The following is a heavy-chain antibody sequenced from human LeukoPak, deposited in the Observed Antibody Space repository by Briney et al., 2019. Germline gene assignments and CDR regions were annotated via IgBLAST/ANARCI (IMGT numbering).Heavy chain of an antibody. J-gene: IGHJ4*02. CDR3: AREPRPYKSSPAGVGLPAAPRPFDY. V-gene: IGHV1-69*10. CDR1: GRTFTRYA. CDR2: IIPIFGIA. D-gene: IGHD2-2*01. Sequence: ASVKVSCKPAGRTFTRYAISWVRQAPGQGLEWMGGIIPIFGIANYAQKFQARVTITADKSTSTAYMELSSLRSEDTAVYYCAREPRPYKSSPAGVGLPAAPRPFDYWGQGTLVTVSP.